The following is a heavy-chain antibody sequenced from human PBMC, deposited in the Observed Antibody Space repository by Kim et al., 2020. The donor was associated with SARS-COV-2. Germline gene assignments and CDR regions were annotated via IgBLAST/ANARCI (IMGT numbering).Heavy chain of an antibody. CDR3: ARVVQQLGPFDY. D-gene: IGHD6-13*01. Sequence: ASVKVSCKASGYTFTSYSMHWVRQAPGQRLEWMGWLNAGSGNTKYSQNFQGRVTITRDTSANTAYMELSSLTSEDTAVYYCARVVQQLGPFDYWGQGTLV. J-gene: IGHJ4*02. V-gene: IGHV1-3*01. CDR1: GYTFTSYS. CDR2: LNAGSGNT.